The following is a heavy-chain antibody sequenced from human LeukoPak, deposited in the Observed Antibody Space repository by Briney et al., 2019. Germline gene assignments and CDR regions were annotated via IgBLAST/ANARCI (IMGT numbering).Heavy chain of an antibody. D-gene: IGHD2-2*01. CDR1: GGSIGSSAYS. V-gene: IGHV4-39*01. Sequence: SETLSLTCTVSGGSIGSSAYSWGWIRQPPGEGLEWIGSISYTGTTYYNPSLKSRVTISLDTSKNQFSLKLSSVTAADTAVYYCARRYCSSTSCSYYFDYWGQGTLVTVSS. CDR3: ARRYCSSTSCSYYFDY. CDR2: ISYTGTT. J-gene: IGHJ4*02.